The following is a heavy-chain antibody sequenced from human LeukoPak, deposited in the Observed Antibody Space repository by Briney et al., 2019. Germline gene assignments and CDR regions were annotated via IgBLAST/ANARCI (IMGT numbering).Heavy chain of an antibody. Sequence: GGSPRLSCTASGFTFGDYAMSWFRQAPGKGLEWVGFIRSEAYGGTTEYAASVKGRFTISRDDSKSIAYLQMNSLKTEDTAVYYCTRRGGIAAADYWGQGTLVTVSS. CDR2: IRSEAYGGTT. J-gene: IGHJ4*02. CDR3: TRRGGIAAADY. D-gene: IGHD6-13*01. V-gene: IGHV3-49*03. CDR1: GFTFGDYA.